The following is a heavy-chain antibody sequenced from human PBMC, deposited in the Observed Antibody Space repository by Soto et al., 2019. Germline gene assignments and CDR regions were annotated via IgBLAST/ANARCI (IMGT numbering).Heavy chain of an antibody. V-gene: IGHV5-10-1*01. Sequence: GESLKISCKGSGYSFISYWISWVRQMPGKGLEWMGRIDPSDSYTNYSPSFQGHVTISADKSISTAYLQWSSLKASDTAMYYCARVHYYYYGMDVWGQGTTVTVSS. CDR2: IDPSDSYT. CDR1: GYSFISYW. J-gene: IGHJ6*02. D-gene: IGHD3-10*01. CDR3: ARVHYYYYGMDV.